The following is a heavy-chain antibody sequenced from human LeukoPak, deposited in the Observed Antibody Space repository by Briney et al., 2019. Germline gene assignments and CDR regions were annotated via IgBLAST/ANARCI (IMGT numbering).Heavy chain of an antibody. CDR2: ISWNSGSI. CDR3: AKGQTPYYYYGMDV. V-gene: IGHV3-9*01. CDR1: GFIFSSYA. Sequence: GGSLRLSCAASGFIFSSYAMSWVRQAPGKGLEWVSGISWNSGSIGYADSVKGRFTISRDNAKNSLYLQMNSLRAEDTALYYCAKGQTPYYYYGMDVWGQGTTVTVSS. J-gene: IGHJ6*02.